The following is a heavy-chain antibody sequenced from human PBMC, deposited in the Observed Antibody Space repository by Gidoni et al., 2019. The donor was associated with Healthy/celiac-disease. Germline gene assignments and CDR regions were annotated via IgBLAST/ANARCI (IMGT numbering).Heavy chain of an antibody. CDR1: GFTFGVYA. J-gene: IGHJ4*02. D-gene: IGHD3-10*01. Sequence: EVQLVESGGGLVQPGRSLRLSCTASGFTFGVYAMSWFRQAPGKGLEWVGFIRSKAYGGTTEYAASVKGRFTISRDDSKSIAYLQMNSLKTEDTAVYYCTRELSVLLWFGESSRGFDYWGQGTLVTVSS. CDR3: TRELSVLLWFGESSRGFDY. V-gene: IGHV3-49*03. CDR2: IRSKAYGGTT.